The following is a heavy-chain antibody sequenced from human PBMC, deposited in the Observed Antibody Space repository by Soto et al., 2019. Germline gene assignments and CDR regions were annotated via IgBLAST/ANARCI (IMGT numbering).Heavy chain of an antibody. J-gene: IGHJ4*02. V-gene: IGHV4-34*01. CDR2: INHSGST. CDR1: GGSFSGYY. CDR3: RVRGQRDY. D-gene: IGHD3-10*02. Sequence: QVQLQQWGAGLLKPSETLSLTCAVYGGSFSGYYWSWIRQPPGKGLEWIGEINHSGSTNYNPSLKSRVTISVDTSTNQVSLKLSSVTAADTAVYYCRVRGQRDYWGQGTLVTVSS.